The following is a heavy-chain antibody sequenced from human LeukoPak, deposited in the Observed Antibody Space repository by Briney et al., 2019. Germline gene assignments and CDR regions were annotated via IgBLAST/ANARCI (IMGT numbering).Heavy chain of an antibody. V-gene: IGHV4-59*01. D-gene: IGHD1-14*01. CDR3: ARDAVSGTAGFDV. CDR1: GGSISSYY. CDR2: IHHSGST. Sequence: SETLSLTCTVSGGSISSYYWSWIRQPPGKGLEWIGYIHHSGSTNYKPSLKSRVTISVDTSKNQFFLKLTSVTAADTAVYYCARDAVSGTAGFDVWGQGTMVTVSS. J-gene: IGHJ3*01.